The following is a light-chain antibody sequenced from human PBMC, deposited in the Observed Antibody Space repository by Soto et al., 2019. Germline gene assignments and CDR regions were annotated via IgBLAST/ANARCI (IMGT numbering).Light chain of an antibody. CDR2: GVS. CDR3: QQYDSSRT. J-gene: IGKJ1*01. V-gene: IGKV3-20*01. CDR1: QSISSSF. Sequence: EIVLTQSPGTLSLSPGERATLSCRASQSISSSFLAWYQQKPGQAPRLLIYGVSRRATGIPDRFSGSGSGTDFTLTISRLEPEEFAVYYCQQYDSSRTFGQGTKV.